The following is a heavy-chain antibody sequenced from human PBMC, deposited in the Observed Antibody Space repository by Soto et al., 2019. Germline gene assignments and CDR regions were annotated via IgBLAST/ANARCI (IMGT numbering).Heavy chain of an antibody. CDR3: AKVGPPVLFYYYYYMDV. J-gene: IGHJ6*03. V-gene: IGHV3-23*01. CDR2: ISGSGGST. Sequence: GGSLRLSCAASGFGFSSYAMSWVRQAPGKGLEWVSAISGSGGSTYYADSVKGRFTISRDNSKNTLYLQMNSLRAEDTAVYYCAKVGPPVLFYYYYYMDVWGKGTTVTVSS. D-gene: IGHD3-16*01. CDR1: GFGFSSYA.